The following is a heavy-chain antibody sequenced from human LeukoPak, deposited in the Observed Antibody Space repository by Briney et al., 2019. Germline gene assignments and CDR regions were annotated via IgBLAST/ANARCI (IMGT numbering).Heavy chain of an antibody. V-gene: IGHV1-69*13. D-gene: IGHD3-22*01. J-gene: IGHJ4*02. CDR2: IIPIFGTA. Sequence: VASVKVSCKASGGTFSSYAISWVRQAPGQGLEWMGGIIPIFGTANYAQKFQGRVTITADESTSTAYMELSSLRSEDTAVYYCARGGGYYDSSGYPGDYWGQGTLVTVSS. CDR3: ARGGGYYDSSGYPGDY. CDR1: GGTFSSYA.